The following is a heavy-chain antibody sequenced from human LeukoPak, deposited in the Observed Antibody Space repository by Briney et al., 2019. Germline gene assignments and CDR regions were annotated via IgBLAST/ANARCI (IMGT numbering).Heavy chain of an antibody. Sequence: SVKVSCKASGGTFSSYAISWVRQAPGQGLEWMGGIIPIFGTANYAQKFQGRVTMTWDMSTSTVYMELSSLRSEDTAVYYCARSHYSRGWEYFDYWGQGTLVTVSS. CDR2: IIPIFGTA. D-gene: IGHD6-19*01. J-gene: IGHJ4*02. CDR1: GGTFSSYA. V-gene: IGHV1-69*06. CDR3: ARSHYSRGWEYFDY.